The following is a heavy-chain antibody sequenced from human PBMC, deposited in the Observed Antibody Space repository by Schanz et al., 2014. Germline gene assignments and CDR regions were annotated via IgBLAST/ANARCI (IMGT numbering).Heavy chain of an antibody. D-gene: IGHD1-20*01. CDR1: GFTFSKYG. CDR2: IWYDGSNK. CDR3: ARRITGTHHNPYYHGMDV. Sequence: QVQLVESGGGVVQPGRSLRLSCAASGFTFSKYGMHWVRQAPGKGLEWVAVIWYDGSNKDYADSVQGRFTISRDNSKNTVYLQMNSLRAEDTAVYYCARRITGTHHNPYYHGMDVWGQGTTVTVSS. V-gene: IGHV3-33*01. J-gene: IGHJ6*02.